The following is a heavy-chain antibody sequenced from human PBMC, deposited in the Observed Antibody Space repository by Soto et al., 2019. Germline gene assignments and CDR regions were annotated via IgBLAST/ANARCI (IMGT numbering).Heavy chain of an antibody. CDR2: IHNTGTT. CDR1: GGSMSNSY. V-gene: IGHV4-59*08. CDR3: ARHTSKQISTWFDP. D-gene: IGHD3-3*01. Sequence: QMQLQESGPGLVKPSETLSLTCTVSGGSMSNSYWSWIRQSPGKGLECTGHIHNTGTTKYNPSLESRVTLSVDPSKNQYSLKLNSVTAADTAVYYGARHTSKQISTWFDPWGQGTLVTVSS. J-gene: IGHJ5*02.